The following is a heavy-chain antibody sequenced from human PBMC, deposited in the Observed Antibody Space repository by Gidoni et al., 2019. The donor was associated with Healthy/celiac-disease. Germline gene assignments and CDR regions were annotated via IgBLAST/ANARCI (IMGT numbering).Heavy chain of an antibody. J-gene: IGHJ6*03. CDR3: ARDGDSSDYGSGSYYDYYYYMDV. D-gene: IGHD3-10*01. Sequence: QVQLVESVGGVVPPGRSLRLSCSASVFTFSSYAMPWVRQAPGKGLEWVAVISYDGSNKYYADSVKGRFTNSRDNSKNTLYLQMNSLRAEDTAVYYCARDGDSSDYGSGSYYDYYYYMDVWGKGTTVTVSS. CDR2: ISYDGSNK. CDR1: VFTFSSYA. V-gene: IGHV3-30-3*01.